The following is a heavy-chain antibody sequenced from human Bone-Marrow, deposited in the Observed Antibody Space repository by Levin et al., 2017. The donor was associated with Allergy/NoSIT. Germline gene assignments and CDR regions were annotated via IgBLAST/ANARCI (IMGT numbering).Heavy chain of an antibody. V-gene: IGHV4-59*01. Sequence: PSETLSLTCTVSGGALTNFYWSWIRQPPGKGLEWIAYINYIGTTNYNPSLKSRVSISVDPSRSQFSLELNSVTAADTAVYYCARSPRGSIPFDSWGQGTLVFVSS. D-gene: IGHD3-10*01. CDR3: ARSPRGSIPFDS. CDR2: INYIGTT. J-gene: IGHJ4*02. CDR1: GGALTNFY.